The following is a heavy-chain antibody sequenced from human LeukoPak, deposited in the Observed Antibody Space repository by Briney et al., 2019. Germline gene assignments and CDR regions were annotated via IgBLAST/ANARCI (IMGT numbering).Heavy chain of an antibody. D-gene: IGHD3-22*01. CDR3: ARTNVYYYASSDYYPYFDY. CDR1: GYTFTSNY. J-gene: IGHJ4*02. V-gene: IGHV1-2*02. Sequence: ASVKVSCKAFGYTFTSNYMHWVRQAPGQGLEWMGWINPHSGGTNYTQKFQGRVTMTRDTSISTAYMELRSLRSDDTAVYYCARTNVYYYASSDYYPYFDYWAQGTLVTVSS. CDR2: INPHSGGT.